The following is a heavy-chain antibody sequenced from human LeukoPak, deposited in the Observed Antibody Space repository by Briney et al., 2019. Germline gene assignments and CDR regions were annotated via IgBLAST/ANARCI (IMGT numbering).Heavy chain of an antibody. CDR1: GFTFSSYA. Sequence: PGGSLTLSCAASGFTFSSYAMSWVRQTPGKGLEWVSGISGSGGRTDHADSVKGRFTISRGNSKNTLFLQMNSLRAEDTAVYYCARGTSYSSSWYENFQHWGQGTLVTVSS. J-gene: IGHJ1*01. D-gene: IGHD6-13*01. CDR3: ARGTSYSSSWYENFQH. V-gene: IGHV3-23*01. CDR2: ISGSGGRT.